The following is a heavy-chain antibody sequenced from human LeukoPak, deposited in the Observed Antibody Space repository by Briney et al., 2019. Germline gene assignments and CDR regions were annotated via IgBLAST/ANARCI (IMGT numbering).Heavy chain of an antibody. V-gene: IGHV3-53*01. CDR3: ARVPDSGSAIDY. CDR2: IYSGGST. Sequence: GGSLRLSCAVSGFTVSSNYMSWVRQAPGKGLEWVSVIYSGGSTYYADSVKGRFTISRDNAKNTLYLQMNSLRAEDTAVYYCARVPDSGSAIDYWGQGTLVTVSS. D-gene: IGHD1-26*01. J-gene: IGHJ4*02. CDR1: GFTVSSNY.